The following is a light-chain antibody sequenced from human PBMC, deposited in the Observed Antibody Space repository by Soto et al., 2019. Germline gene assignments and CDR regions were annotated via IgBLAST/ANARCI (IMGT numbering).Light chain of an antibody. CDR2: AAS. CDR3: QQLNSYPRT. Sequence: IQLTQSPSSLSASVGDRVTITCRASQGISSYLAWYQQKPGKAPKLLIYAASTLQSGVPSRFSGSGSGTDFTLNLRSLQPEDFATYYCQQLNSYPRTFGPGTKVDIK. V-gene: IGKV1-9*01. J-gene: IGKJ3*01. CDR1: QGISSY.